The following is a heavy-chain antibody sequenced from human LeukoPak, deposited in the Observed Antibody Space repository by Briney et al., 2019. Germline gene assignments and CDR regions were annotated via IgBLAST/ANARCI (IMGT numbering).Heavy chain of an antibody. CDR1: DFDYF. D-gene: IGHD4-23*01. V-gene: IGHV3-15*01. J-gene: IGHJ6*02. Sequence: GGSLRLSCAASDFDYFMSWIRQAPGKGLEWVGRIKSKTDGGTTDYAAPVKGRFTISRDDSKNTLYLQMNSLKTEDTAVYYCTTGRVYGGKYYYYGMDVWGQGTTVTVSS. CDR2: IKSKTDGGTT. CDR3: TTGRVYGGKYYYYGMDV.